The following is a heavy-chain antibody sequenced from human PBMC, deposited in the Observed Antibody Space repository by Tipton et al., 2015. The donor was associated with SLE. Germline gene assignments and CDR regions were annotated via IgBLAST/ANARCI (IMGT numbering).Heavy chain of an antibody. CDR2: INHSGIT. V-gene: IGHV4-34*01. CDR3: ARRGRKGSGGACYTS. J-gene: IGHJ4*02. D-gene: IGHD2-21*02. CDR1: GGAFSDYY. Sequence: TLSLTCAVYGGAFSDYYWTWIRQPPGKGLEWIGEINHSGITNYNSSLKSRVTISVDTSKNQFSLNLKSVTAADTALYYCARRGRKGSGGACYTSWGQGTLVTVSP.